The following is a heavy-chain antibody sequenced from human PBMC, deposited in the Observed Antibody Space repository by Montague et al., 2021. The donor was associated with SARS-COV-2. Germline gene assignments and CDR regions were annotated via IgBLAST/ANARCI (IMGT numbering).Heavy chain of an antibody. D-gene: IGHD3-9*01. CDR2: MHYSERP. Sequence: SETLSLTCSVSGGTLSSTSFYWGWIRQPPGRGLEWIGTMHYSERPYSNPSLQSRVTISADRSKNRFSLNLGSVTASDTAAYYCARDGPYYEISTGYFRPYYFDHWGQGGLVTVAS. CDR3: ARDGPYYEISTGYFRPYYFDH. CDR1: GGTLSSTSFY. J-gene: IGHJ4*02. V-gene: IGHV4-39*02.